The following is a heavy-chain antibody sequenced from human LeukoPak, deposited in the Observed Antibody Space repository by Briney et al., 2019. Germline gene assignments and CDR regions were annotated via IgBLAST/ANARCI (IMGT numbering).Heavy chain of an antibody. CDR3: ARGYTAMVTDY. J-gene: IGHJ4*02. CDR2: IYYSGST. Sequence: SETLSLTCTVSGGSISSYYWSWIRQPPGKGLEWIGYIYYSGSTNHNPSLKSRVTISVDTSKNQFSLKLSSVTAADTAVYYCARGYTAMVTDYWGQGTLVTVSS. V-gene: IGHV4-59*01. D-gene: IGHD5-18*01. CDR1: GGSISSYY.